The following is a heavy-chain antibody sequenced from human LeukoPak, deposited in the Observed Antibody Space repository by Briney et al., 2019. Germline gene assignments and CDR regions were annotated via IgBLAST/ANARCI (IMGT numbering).Heavy chain of an antibody. CDR3: AAGRDYYDSSGLPPIDY. V-gene: IGHV4-34*01. CDR2: INHSGST. J-gene: IGHJ4*02. D-gene: IGHD3-22*01. Sequence: SETLSLTCAVYGGSFSGYYWSWIRQPPGKGLEWIGEINHSGSTNYNPSLKSRVTISVDTSKNQFSLKLSSVTAADTAVYYCAAGRDYYDSSGLPPIDYWGQGTLVTVSS. CDR1: GGSFSGYY.